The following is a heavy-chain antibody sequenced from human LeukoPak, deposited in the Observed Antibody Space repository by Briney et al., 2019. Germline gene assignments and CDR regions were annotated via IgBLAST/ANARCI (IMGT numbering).Heavy chain of an antibody. CDR2: INHSGST. D-gene: IGHD5-18*01. CDR3: ARGAKTAMVTVDYYYYGMDI. V-gene: IGHV4-34*01. Sequence: PSETLSLTCAVYGGSFSGYYWSWIRQPPRKGLEWIGEINHSGSTNQNPSLKSRVTISVDTVKNQFSLKLSSVTVADTAVYYCARGAKTAMVTVDYYYYGMDIWGQGTTVTVSS. CDR1: GGSFSGYY. J-gene: IGHJ6*02.